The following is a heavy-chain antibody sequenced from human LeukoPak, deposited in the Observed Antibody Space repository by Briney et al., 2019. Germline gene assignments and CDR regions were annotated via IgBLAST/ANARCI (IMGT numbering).Heavy chain of an antibody. J-gene: IGHJ5*02. CDR3: ARAIFPGYSSGFQA. D-gene: IGHD6-19*01. CDR2: IGGSGSFI. Sequence: GGSLRLSCAGSGFTFSTYSIKWVRQAPGKGLEWVSHIGGSGSFIYYADSVKGRFTISRDNAKNSLYLQMNSLRAEDTAVYYCARAIFPGYSSGFQAWGQGTLVTVSS. CDR1: GFTFSTYS. V-gene: IGHV3-21*01.